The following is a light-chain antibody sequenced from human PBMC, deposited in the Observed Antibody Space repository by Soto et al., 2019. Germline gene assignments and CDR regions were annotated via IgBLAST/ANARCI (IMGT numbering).Light chain of an antibody. CDR3: QEYYTTPWT. J-gene: IGKJ1*01. CDR2: WAS. Sequence: VSLGERATINCKSSQSVLYSSNNKNYLAWYQQKPGQPPKALIYWASTRESGVPDRFSGSGSGTDFTLTISSLQAEDVAVYYCQEYYTTPWTFGQGTKV. V-gene: IGKV4-1*01. CDR1: QSVLYSSNNKNY.